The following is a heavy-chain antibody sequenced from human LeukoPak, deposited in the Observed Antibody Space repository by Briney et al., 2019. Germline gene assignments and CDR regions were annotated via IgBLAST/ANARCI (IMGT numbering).Heavy chain of an antibody. CDR1: GGSFSGYY. V-gene: IGHV4-34*01. CDR2: INHSGST. Sequence: SETLSLTCAVYGGSFSGYYWSWIRQPPGKGLEWIGEINHSGSTNYNPSLKSRVTISVDTSKNQFSLKLSSVTAADTALYYCARVGDTSGYYYYFDYWGQGTLVTVSS. CDR3: ARVGDTSGYYYYFDY. J-gene: IGHJ4*02. D-gene: IGHD3-22*01.